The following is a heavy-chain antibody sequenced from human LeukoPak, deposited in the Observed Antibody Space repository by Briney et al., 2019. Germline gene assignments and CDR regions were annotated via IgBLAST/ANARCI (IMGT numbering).Heavy chain of an antibody. CDR3: ARGASIAAASFDY. V-gene: IGHV4-59*01. CDR1: GGSISSYY. CDR2: IYYSGST. J-gene: IGHJ4*02. Sequence: LETLSLTCTVSGGSISSYYWSWIRQPPGKGLEWIGYIYYSGSTNYNPSLKSRVTISVDTSKNQFSLKLSSVTAADTAVYYCARGASIAAASFDYWGQGTLVTVSS. D-gene: IGHD6-13*01.